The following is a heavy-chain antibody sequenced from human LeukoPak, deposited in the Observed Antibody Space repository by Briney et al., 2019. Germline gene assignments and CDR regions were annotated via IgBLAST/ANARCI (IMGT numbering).Heavy chain of an antibody. CDR1: GYSFTCYW. CDR3: ARSDVVVVTPDAFDI. V-gene: IGHV5-51*01. Sequence: GESLKISCKGSGYSFTCYWIGWVRQMPGKGLEWMGIIYPGDSDTRYSPSFQGQVTISADKSISTAYLQWSSLKASDTAMYYCARSDVVVVTPDAFDIWGQGTMVTVSS. D-gene: IGHD3-22*01. J-gene: IGHJ3*02. CDR2: IYPGDSDT.